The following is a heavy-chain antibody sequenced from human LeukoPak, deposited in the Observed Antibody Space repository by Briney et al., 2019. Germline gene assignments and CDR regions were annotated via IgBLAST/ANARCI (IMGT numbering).Heavy chain of an antibody. V-gene: IGHV4-4*07. CDR3: ARVRGSSGSYEYYHYMDV. CDR1: GGSISYFY. CDR2: IYTSGST. D-gene: IGHD1-26*01. J-gene: IGHJ6*03. Sequence: PSETLSLTCTVSGGSISYFYWSWIRQPAGKGLEWIRRIYTSGSTNYNPSLKSRVTMSVDTSKKQFSLKLSSVTAADTAVYYCARVRGSSGSYEYYHYMDVWGKGTTVTISS.